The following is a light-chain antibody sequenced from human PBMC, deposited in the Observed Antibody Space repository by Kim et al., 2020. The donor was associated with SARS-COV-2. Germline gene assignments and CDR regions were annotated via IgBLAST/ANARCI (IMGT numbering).Light chain of an antibody. CDR1: SLRSYY. Sequence: SSELTQDPAVSVALGQTVRLTCQGDSLRSYYASWYQQKPGQAPVLVIYGKNNRPSGIPDRFSGSSSGNTASLTIPGAQAEDEADYYCNSRDSSGNPWVFGGGTQLTVL. CDR3: NSRDSSGNPWV. J-gene: IGLJ3*02. CDR2: GKN. V-gene: IGLV3-19*01.